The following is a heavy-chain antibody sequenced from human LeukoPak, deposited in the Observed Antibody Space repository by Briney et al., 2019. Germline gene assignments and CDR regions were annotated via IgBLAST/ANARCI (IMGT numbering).Heavy chain of an antibody. CDR2: ISYDGSNK. CDR3: AREVSSRTADWFDP. D-gene: IGHD2-21*02. CDR1: GFTFSSYA. V-gene: IGHV3-30*04. J-gene: IGHJ5*02. Sequence: GGSLRLSCAASGFTFSSYAMHWVRQAPGKGLEWVAVISYDGSNKYYADSVKGRFTISRDNSKNTLYLQMNSLRAEDTAVHYCAREVSSRTADWFDPWGQGTLVTVSS.